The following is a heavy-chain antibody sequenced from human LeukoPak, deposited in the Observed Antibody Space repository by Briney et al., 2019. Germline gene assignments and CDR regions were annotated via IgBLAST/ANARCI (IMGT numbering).Heavy chain of an antibody. CDR1: GFTFSKYW. D-gene: IGHD7-27*01. V-gene: IGHV3-74*01. CDR3: ARELKLGIDY. J-gene: IGHJ4*02. Sequence: PGGSLGLSCAASGFTFSKYWLHWLRQAPGKGLVWVSRINPDDKSASYADSVKGRFTIARDDARKTLYLQMNSLRAEDTAVYYCARELKLGIDYWGQGTLVTVSS. CDR2: INPDDKSA.